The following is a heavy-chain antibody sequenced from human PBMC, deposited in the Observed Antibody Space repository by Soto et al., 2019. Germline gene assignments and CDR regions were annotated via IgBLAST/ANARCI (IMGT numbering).Heavy chain of an antibody. V-gene: IGHV3-23*01. J-gene: IGHJ4*02. Sequence: EVQLLESGGGLVQPGGSLRLSCAASGFTFSSYAISWVRQAPGKRLEWVSAISGSGGSTYYADSVKGRFTISRDNSKNTLYLHMNSLRVEDTAVYYCAKGLLLTGPVGDYWGQGTLVTVSS. CDR1: GFTFSSYA. CDR2: ISGSGGST. D-gene: IGHD3-9*01. CDR3: AKGLLLTGPVGDY.